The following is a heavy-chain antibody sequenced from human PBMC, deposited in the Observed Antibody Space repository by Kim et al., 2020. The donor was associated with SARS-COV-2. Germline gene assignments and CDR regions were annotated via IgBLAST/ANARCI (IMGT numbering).Heavy chain of an antibody. CDR2: IYHSGST. V-gene: IGHV4-38-2*02. CDR3: AREGVRYYGSGSYCDY. Sequence: SETLSLTCTVSGYSISSGYYWGWIRQPPGKGLEWIGSIYHSGSTYYNPSLKSRVTISVDTSKNQFSLKLSSVTAADTAVYYCAREGVRYYGSGSYCDYWGQGTLVTVSS. D-gene: IGHD3-10*01. J-gene: IGHJ4*02. CDR1: GYSISSGYY.